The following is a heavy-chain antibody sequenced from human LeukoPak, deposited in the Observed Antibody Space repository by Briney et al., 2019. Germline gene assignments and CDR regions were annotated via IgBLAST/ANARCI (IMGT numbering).Heavy chain of an antibody. CDR2: IHYSGTT. CDR1: GGSISSYY. Sequence: PSETLSLTCTVSGGSISSYYWSWVRQPPGKGLEWIGYIHYSGTTNYNPSLESRVAISVDTSNNQFSLRLSSVTAADTAVYYCARASPGIAPGTIDYWGQGTLVTVSS. CDR3: ARASPGIAPGTIDY. J-gene: IGHJ4*02. D-gene: IGHD6-13*01. V-gene: IGHV4-59*12.